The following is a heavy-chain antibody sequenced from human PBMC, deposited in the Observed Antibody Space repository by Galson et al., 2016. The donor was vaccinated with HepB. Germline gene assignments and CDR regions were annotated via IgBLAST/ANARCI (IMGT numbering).Heavy chain of an antibody. D-gene: IGHD3-3*01. CDR1: GDSISSYY. Sequence: ETLSLTCSVSGDSISSYYWSWIRQPPGKGLEWMGYIYFSGRTSYTPSLKSRLTISVDTSKNQFSLKLTSVTASDTAVYFCARTGVHEYWSGYPESFFDYWGQGILVTVSS. V-gene: IGHV4-59*01. J-gene: IGHJ4*02. CDR3: ARTGVHEYWSGYPESFFDY. CDR2: IYFSGRT.